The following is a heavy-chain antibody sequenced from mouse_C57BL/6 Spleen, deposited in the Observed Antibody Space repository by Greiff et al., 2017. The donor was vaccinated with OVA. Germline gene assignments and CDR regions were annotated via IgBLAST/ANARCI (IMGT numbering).Heavy chain of an antibody. D-gene: IGHD4-1*01. J-gene: IGHJ2*01. CDR3: ARARLGRSYYFDY. CDR1: GYAFSSSW. V-gene: IGHV1-82*01. CDR2: IYPGDGDT. Sequence: VHLVESGPELVKPGASVKISCKASGYAFSSSWMNWVKQRPGKGLEWIGRIYPGDGDTNYNGKFKGKATLTADKSSSTAYMQLSSLTSEDSAVYFCARARLGRSYYFDYWGQGTTLTVSS.